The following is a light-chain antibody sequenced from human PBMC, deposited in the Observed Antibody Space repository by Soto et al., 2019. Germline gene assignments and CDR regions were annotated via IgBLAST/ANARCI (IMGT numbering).Light chain of an antibody. J-gene: IGKJ5*01. CDR3: QQYNSWPMT. Sequence: IEMTQSPATLSLAPWERVTLSCRASESVSTNLAWYQQKAGQAPRLLIYGASTRATGIPARFSGSGSGTEFTLTISGLQSEDFAVYYCQQYNSWPMTFGQGTRLEIK. CDR2: GAS. V-gene: IGKV3-15*01. CDR1: ESVSTN.